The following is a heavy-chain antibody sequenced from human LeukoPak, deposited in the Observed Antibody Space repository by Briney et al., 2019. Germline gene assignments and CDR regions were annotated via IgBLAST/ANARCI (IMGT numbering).Heavy chain of an antibody. Sequence: GETLKISCQDSGYRFSSYWIAWVRQMPGKGLEYIGIIYPGDSDIRYSPSFQGLVTISADESISTAYLQWSSLKASDTAMYYCARQEYCSGGSCYAWFDPWGQGTLVTVPS. CDR1: GYRFSSYW. J-gene: IGHJ5*02. V-gene: IGHV5-51*01. CDR3: ARQEYCSGGSCYAWFDP. CDR2: IYPGDSDI. D-gene: IGHD2-15*01.